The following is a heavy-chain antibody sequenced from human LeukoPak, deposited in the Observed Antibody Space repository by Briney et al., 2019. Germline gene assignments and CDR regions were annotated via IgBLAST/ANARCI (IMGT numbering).Heavy chain of an antibody. V-gene: IGHV3-49*04. D-gene: IGHD3-22*01. CDR3: TRSEYTYYYDGSGYLIDY. CDR1: GFTFGDYD. Sequence: GGSLRLSCTASGFTFGDYDLTWVRQAPGKGLECLGFIRSKTYGGTTELAASVEGRFTISRDDSKSIAYLQMNSLKTEDTAVYYCTRSEYTYYYDGSGYLIDYWGQGTLVTVSS. J-gene: IGHJ4*02. CDR2: IRSKTYGGTT.